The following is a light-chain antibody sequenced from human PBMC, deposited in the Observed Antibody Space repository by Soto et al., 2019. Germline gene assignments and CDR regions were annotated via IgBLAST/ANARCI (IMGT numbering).Light chain of an antibody. V-gene: IGKV1-27*01. Sequence: DIQMTQSESSLSASGGDRVTITYRARQGISNYLAWYQQKPWKVPKLLIYAASTLQSGVPSRFSGSGSGTDFTLTISSLQPEDVATYYCQKYNSAPRTFGQGTKLEIK. CDR1: QGISNY. CDR2: AAS. CDR3: QKYNSAPRT. J-gene: IGKJ1*01.